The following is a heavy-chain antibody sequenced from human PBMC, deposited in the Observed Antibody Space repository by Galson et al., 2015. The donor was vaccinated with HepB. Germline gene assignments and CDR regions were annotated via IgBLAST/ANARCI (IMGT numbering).Heavy chain of an antibody. CDR3: AGGVAVAGWYFFDY. J-gene: IGHJ4*02. Sequence: SVKVSCKASGYTFTSYGISWVRQAPGQGLEWMGWISVYNGNTNYAQELQGRVTMTTDTSTSTAYMELRSLRSDDTAVYYCAGGVAVAGWYFFDYWGQGTLVTVSS. V-gene: IGHV1-18*01. CDR2: ISVYNGNT. D-gene: IGHD6-19*01. CDR1: GYTFTSYG.